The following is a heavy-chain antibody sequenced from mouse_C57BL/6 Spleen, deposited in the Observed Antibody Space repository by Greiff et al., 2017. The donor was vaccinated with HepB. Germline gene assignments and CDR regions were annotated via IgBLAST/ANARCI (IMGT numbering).Heavy chain of an antibody. Sequence: VQLQQSGAELVKPGASVKLSCKASGYTFTEYTIHWVKQRSGQGLEWIGWFYPGSGSIKYNEKFKDKATLTADKSSSTVYMELSRLTSEDSAVYFCARHERAEGDGYYVPYFDYWGQGTTLTVSS. CDR1: GYTFTEYT. CDR3: ARHERAEGDGYYVPYFDY. D-gene: IGHD2-3*01. V-gene: IGHV1-62-2*01. CDR2: FYPGSGSI. J-gene: IGHJ2*01.